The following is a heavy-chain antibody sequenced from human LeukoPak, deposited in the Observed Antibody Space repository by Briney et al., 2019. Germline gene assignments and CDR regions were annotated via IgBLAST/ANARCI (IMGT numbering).Heavy chain of an antibody. V-gene: IGHV4-34*01. Sequence: SETLSLTCAVYGGSFSGYYWSWIRQPPGKGLEWIGEINHSGSTNSNPSLKSRVNISVDTSKNQFSLKLSSVTAADTAVYYCARRLLGYCSGGSCYSGYFQHWGQGTLVTVSS. J-gene: IGHJ1*01. CDR3: ARRLLGYCSGGSCYSGYFQH. D-gene: IGHD2-15*01. CDR2: INHSGST. CDR1: GGSFSGYY.